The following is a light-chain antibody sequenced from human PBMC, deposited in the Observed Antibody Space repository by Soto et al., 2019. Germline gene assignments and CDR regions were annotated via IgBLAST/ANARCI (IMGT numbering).Light chain of an antibody. CDR1: QDIDNY. CDR3: QNYYRAPFT. J-gene: IGKJ3*01. Sequence: DIQMTQFPSSLSASVGDRVTITCRASQDIDNYVAWYQQRPGKVPKLLIYHASTLQPGVPSRFSGSGSGTDCTLTISSLQPEDVATYYCQNYYRAPFTFGHGTRVDIK. V-gene: IGKV1-27*01. CDR2: HAS.